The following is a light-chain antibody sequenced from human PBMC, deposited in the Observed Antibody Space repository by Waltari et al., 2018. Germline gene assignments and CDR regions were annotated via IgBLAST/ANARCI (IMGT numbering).Light chain of an antibody. CDR2: KAS. Sequence: IHLTQSPSTLSASVADRVTIPYLPSQRIRSWLVWYQQKPGKAPNLLIFKASTLENGVPARFSGSGSGTEFTLTINSLQADDVATYYCQQYKSPPWTFGQGTKVDI. CDR1: QRIRSW. V-gene: IGKV1-5*03. CDR3: QQYKSPPWT. J-gene: IGKJ1*01.